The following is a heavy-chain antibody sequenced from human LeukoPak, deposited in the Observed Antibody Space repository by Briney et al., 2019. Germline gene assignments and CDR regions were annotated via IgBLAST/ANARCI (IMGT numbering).Heavy chain of an antibody. V-gene: IGHV5-51*01. CDR3: ARTRLLGHYFFGIDV. J-gene: IGHJ6*02. CDR2: TYPGDSDT. D-gene: IGHD2-8*02. Sequence: GESLQISCKASGYTFSSYWIGWVRQMPGKGLEWMGITYPGDSDTRYSLSFQGQVTISADKSISTAYLQWASLRASDTAMYYCARTRLLGHYFFGIDVWGQGTTVTVSS. CDR1: GYTFSSYW.